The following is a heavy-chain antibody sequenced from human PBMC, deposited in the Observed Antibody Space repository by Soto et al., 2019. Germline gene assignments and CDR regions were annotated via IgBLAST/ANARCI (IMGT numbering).Heavy chain of an antibody. V-gene: IGHV4-39*01. CDR3: ARRTPGTGNI. Sequence: QLQLQESGPGLVKPSETLSLTCTVSGGSISSSDDFWGWIRQSPGKGLEWIATMHYSGNTNYYNPSPRSRVTISGDSSKTQFSLRLSSVTAADTAVYYCARRTPGTGNIWGQGTMVTVSS. J-gene: IGHJ3*02. D-gene: IGHD2-8*02. CDR2: MHYSGNTN. CDR1: GGSISSSDDF.